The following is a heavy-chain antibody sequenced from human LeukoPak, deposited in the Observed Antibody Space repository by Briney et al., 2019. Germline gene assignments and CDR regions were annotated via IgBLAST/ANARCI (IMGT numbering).Heavy chain of an antibody. J-gene: IGHJ3*01. D-gene: IGHD4-17*01. CDR1: GFTFSNYA. V-gene: IGHV3-23*01. Sequence: GGSLRLSCAASGFTFSNYAVMWVRQAPGQGLEWVSAITSAGAPRYADSVEGRFTICRDNSKNTLYLQMNSLRAEDTSQYFCARDPNGDYIGAFEFWGQGTGVTVSS. CDR2: ITSAGAP. CDR3: ARDPNGDYIGAFEF.